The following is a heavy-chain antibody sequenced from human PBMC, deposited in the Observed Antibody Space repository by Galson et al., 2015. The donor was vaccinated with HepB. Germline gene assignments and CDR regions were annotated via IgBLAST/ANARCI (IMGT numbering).Heavy chain of an antibody. CDR3: ARGRWRGATHFDY. D-gene: IGHD1-26*01. J-gene: IGHJ4*02. CDR1: GYTFTSYG. V-gene: IGHV1-18*01. CDR2: ISAYNGNT. Sequence: SVTVSCKASGYTFTSYGISWVRQAPGRGLEWMGWISAYNGNTNYAQKLQGRVTMTPDTSTSTAYMELRSLMSDVTAVYYCARGRWRGATHFDYWGQGALVTVSS.